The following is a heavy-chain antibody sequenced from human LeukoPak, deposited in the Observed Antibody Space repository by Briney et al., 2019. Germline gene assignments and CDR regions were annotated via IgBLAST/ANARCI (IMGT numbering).Heavy chain of an antibody. CDR1: GFTFTTYW. Sequence: PGGSLRLSCAASGFTFTTYWMSWVRQAPGKGLEWVANINQDGTEKYYVDSVKGRFTISRDNAKNSLYLQMNSLRAEDTAVYYCARDPDSSHMMDVWGKGTTVTVSS. J-gene: IGHJ6*04. CDR2: INQDGTEK. CDR3: ARDPDSSHMMDV. D-gene: IGHD6-19*01. V-gene: IGHV3-7*01.